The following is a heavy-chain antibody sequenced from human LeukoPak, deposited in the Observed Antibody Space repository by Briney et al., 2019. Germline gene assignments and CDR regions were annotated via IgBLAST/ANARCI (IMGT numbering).Heavy chain of an antibody. D-gene: IGHD6-13*01. CDR1: GYTFATYG. CDR2: ISANSGKT. Sequence: ASVKVSCKASGYTFATYGFCWVRQAPGHGLEWMGWISANSGKTDYAQKFQGSVTMTTDTSTTTAYMELRSLRPDDTALYFCAKVAGDRMDHWGQGTLLTVSS. V-gene: IGHV1-18*01. J-gene: IGHJ4*02. CDR3: AKVAGDRMDH.